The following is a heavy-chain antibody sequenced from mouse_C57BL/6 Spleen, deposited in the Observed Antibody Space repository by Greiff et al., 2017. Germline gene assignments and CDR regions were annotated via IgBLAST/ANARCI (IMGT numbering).Heavy chain of an antibody. Sequence: QVQLQQSGTELVKPGASVKLSCKASGYTFTSYWMHWVKQRPGQGLEWIGNINPSNGGTNYNEKFKSKATLTVDKSSSTAYMQLSSLTSEDSAVYYCARGGYGYDGFAYWGQGTLVTVSA. CDR1: GYTFTSYW. CDR3: ARGGYGYDGFAY. CDR2: INPSNGGT. D-gene: IGHD2-2*01. J-gene: IGHJ3*01. V-gene: IGHV1-53*01.